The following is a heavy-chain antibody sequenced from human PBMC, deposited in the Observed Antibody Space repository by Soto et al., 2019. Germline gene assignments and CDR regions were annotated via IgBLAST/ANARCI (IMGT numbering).Heavy chain of an antibody. CDR3: ARAGGLGAVAVDY. V-gene: IGHV4-30-2*01. CDR2: IYHSGST. J-gene: IGHJ4*02. CDR1: GGSISSGGYS. Sequence: QLQLQESGSGLVKPSQTLSLTCAVSGGSISSGGYSWSWFRQPPGKGLEWIGYIYHSGSTYYNPSLRSRVTISVDRSKNQFSLKLSSVTAADTAGYYCARAGGLGAVAVDYWGQGTLVTVSS. D-gene: IGHD6-19*01.